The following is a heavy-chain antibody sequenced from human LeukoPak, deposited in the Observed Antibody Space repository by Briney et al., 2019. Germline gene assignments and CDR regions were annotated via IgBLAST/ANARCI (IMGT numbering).Heavy chain of an antibody. J-gene: IGHJ5*02. V-gene: IGHV4-34*01. Sequence: SETLSLTCAVYGGSFSGYYWSWIRQPPGKGLEWIGEINHSGSTNYNPSLKSRVTISVDTSKNQFSLKLSSVTAADTAVYYCAKKYNWFAPWGQGTRVTVSS. CDR1: GGSFSGYY. CDR3: AKKYNWFAP. CDR2: INHSGST.